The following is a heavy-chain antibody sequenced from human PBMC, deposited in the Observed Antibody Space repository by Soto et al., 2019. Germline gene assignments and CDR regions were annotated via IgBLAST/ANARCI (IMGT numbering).Heavy chain of an antibody. CDR3: ARGMGRYFYL. CDR1: GESIGNFY. Sequence: KTSETLSLTCALSGESIGNFYWSWIRKPAGKGLESLARLSAPGRTNYSPSLQSRFTMSLASSKNRFSLRLTSVSAADTAVYFCARGMGRYFYLWGRGTLVTVSS. D-gene: IGHD2-8*01. CDR2: LSAPGRT. J-gene: IGHJ2*01. V-gene: IGHV4-4*07.